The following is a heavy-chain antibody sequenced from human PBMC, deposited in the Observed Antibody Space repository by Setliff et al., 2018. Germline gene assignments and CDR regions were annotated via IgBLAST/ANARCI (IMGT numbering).Heavy chain of an antibody. CDR2: IYYAERP. CDR1: GGSISSTNNY. Sequence: SETLSLTCTVSGGSISSTNNYWGWIRQPPGKGLEWIGSIYYAERPAYNSALKSRIAMSVDTSKNQFSLELTSVTAADTAVYYCLRIRLVPHGHSWGQGTLVTVSS. V-gene: IGHV4-39*01. J-gene: IGHJ4*02. CDR3: LRIRLVPHGHS. D-gene: IGHD2-15*01.